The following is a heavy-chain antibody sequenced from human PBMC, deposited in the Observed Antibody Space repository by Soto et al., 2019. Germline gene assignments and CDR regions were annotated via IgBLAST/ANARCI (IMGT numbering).Heavy chain of an antibody. Sequence: SETLSLTCSVSCASISNFYWSWIRQSAGKGLEWIELLYTRGTTDYYPARKRGVTMSIDTSKNRVSLNLTSVTAADTAGYYCAKGGTYYFGSWGQGIVVTVSS. J-gene: IGHJ4*02. D-gene: IGHD3-16*01. CDR3: AKGGTYYFGS. CDR1: CASISNFY. CDR2: LYTRGTT. V-gene: IGHV4-4*07.